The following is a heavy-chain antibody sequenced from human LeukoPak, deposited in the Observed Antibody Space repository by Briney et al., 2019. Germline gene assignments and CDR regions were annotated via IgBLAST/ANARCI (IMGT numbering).Heavy chain of an antibody. CDR1: GYTFTSYY. CDR3: ARECISYDSSGSNGFDY. Sequence: ASVNVSCKASGYTFTSYYMHWVRQAPGQGLEWMGIINPSGGSTSYAQKFQGRVTMTRDTSTSTVYMELSSLRSEDTAVYYCARECISYDSSGSNGFDYWGQGTLVTVSS. V-gene: IGHV1-46*01. CDR2: INPSGGST. D-gene: IGHD3-22*01. J-gene: IGHJ4*02.